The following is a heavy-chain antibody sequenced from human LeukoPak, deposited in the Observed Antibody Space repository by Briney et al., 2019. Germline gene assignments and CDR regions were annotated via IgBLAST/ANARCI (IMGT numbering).Heavy chain of an antibody. CDR3: AKDRGSSGTWYFDL. V-gene: IGHV3-23*01. Sequence: GGALRLSCAASGFTFSSFAMSWVRQAPGKGLEWLSSISGSGGSTYYADSVKGRFTISTDNSKNTLYLQMNSLRAEDTAVYYCAKDRGSSGTWYFDLWGRGTLVTVSS. CDR2: ISGSGGST. D-gene: IGHD3-22*01. J-gene: IGHJ2*01. CDR1: GFTFSSFA.